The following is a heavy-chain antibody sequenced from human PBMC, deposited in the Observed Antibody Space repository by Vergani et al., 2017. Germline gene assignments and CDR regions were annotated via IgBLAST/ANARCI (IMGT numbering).Heavy chain of an antibody. CDR3: ATAAVVTPAYFDY. V-gene: IGHV1-69*01. J-gene: IGHJ4*02. CDR2: IIPIFGTA. CDR1: GYTFTGYY. Sequence: QVQLVQSGAEVKKPGASVKVSCKASGYTFTGYYMHWVRQAPGQGLVWMGWIIPIFGTANYAQKFQGRVTITADESTSTAYMELSSLRSEDTAVYYCATAAVVTPAYFDYWGQGTLVTVSS. D-gene: IGHD4-23*01.